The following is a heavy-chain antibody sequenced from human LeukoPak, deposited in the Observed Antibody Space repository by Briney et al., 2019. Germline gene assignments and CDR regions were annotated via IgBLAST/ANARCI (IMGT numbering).Heavy chain of an antibody. D-gene: IGHD4-23*01. CDR3: AKDILRWAFDI. V-gene: IGHV3-23*01. CDR1: GFTFSSNA. Sequence: GGPLRLSCAASGFTFSSNAMSWVRQAPGKGLEWVSAISGSDGITHYSDSVKGRFTISRDNSKNTLYLQMNSLRVEDTAVYYCAKDILRWAFDIWGQGTMVTVSS. J-gene: IGHJ3*02. CDR2: ISGSDGIT.